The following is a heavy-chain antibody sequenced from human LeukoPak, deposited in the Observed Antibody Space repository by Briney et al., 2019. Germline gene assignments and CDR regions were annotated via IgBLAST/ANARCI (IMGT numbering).Heavy chain of an antibody. CDR2: IYYSGST. J-gene: IGHJ5*02. Sequence: SETLSLTCTVSGGSISSGGYYWSWIRQHPGKGLEWIGYIYYSGSTYYNPSLKSRVTISVDTSKNQFSLKLSSVTAAGTAVYYCARSRQLWFVNAWGQGTLITVSS. V-gene: IGHV4-31*03. CDR3: ARSRQLWFVNA. D-gene: IGHD5-18*01. CDR1: GGSISSGGYY.